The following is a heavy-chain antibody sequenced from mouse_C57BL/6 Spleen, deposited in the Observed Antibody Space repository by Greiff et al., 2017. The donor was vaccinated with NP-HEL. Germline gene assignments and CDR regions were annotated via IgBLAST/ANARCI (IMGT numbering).Heavy chain of an antibody. J-gene: IGHJ4*01. V-gene: IGHV5-4*01. CDR3: ASFGYDRYYAMDY. D-gene: IGHD2-2*01. Sequence: EVQRVESGGGLVKPGGSLKLSCAASGFTFSSYAMSWVRQTPEKRLEWVATISDGGSYTYYPDNVKGRFTISRDNAKNNLYLQMSHLKSEDTAMYYCASFGYDRYYAMDYWGQGTSVTVSS. CDR2: ISDGGSYT. CDR1: GFTFSSYA.